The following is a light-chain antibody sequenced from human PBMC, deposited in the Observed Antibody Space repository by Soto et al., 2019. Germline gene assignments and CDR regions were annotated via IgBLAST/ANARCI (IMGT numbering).Light chain of an antibody. Sequence: EIVMTQSPATLSVAPGERATLSCMASQSVSSNLAWYQQKPGHAPRLLIYGASTRATGIPARFSGSGSGTEFTLTISSLQSEDFAVYYCQQYNNWPPWTFGQGPKVESK. CDR2: GAS. V-gene: IGKV3-15*01. J-gene: IGKJ1*01. CDR1: QSVSSN. CDR3: QQYNNWPPWT.